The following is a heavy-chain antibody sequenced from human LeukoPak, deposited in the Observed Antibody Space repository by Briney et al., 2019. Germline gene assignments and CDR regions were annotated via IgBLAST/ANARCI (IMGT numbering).Heavy chain of an antibody. CDR2: IVVGSGTT. Sequence: WASVKVSCKASGFTFSSSAMQWVRQARGQRLEWIGWIVVGSGTTNYAQKFKDRVTITRDMSTSTAYMELSSLTSEDTAVYYCAKVAVHSSGPTDYWGQGTLVTVSS. D-gene: IGHD6-19*01. V-gene: IGHV1-58*02. J-gene: IGHJ4*02. CDR3: AKVAVHSSGPTDY. CDR1: GFTFSSSA.